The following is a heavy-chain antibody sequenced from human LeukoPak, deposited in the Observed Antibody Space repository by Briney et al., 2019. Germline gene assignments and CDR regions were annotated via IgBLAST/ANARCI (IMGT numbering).Heavy chain of an antibody. J-gene: IGHJ4*02. CDR3: AKESSLLRGPTVIYYFDF. CDR1: GFTFSSYG. D-gene: IGHD3-10*01. CDR2: ISGGGGST. V-gene: IGHV3-23*01. Sequence: GGTLRLSCAASGFTFSSYGMSWVRQAPGKGLEWVSSISGGGGSTYYADSVKGRFTISRDNSKNTLYLQMNSLRAEDTAIYYCAKESSLLRGPTVIYYFDFWGQGTLVTVSS.